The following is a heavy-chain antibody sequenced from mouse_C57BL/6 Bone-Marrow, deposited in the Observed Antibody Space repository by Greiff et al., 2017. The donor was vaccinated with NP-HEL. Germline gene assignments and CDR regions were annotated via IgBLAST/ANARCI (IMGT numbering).Heavy chain of an antibody. CDR3: AYYYGSSYYWYFDV. D-gene: IGHD1-1*01. Sequence: QVQLQQPGAELVRPGTSVKLSCKASGYTFTSYWMHWVKQRPGQGLEWIGVIDPSDSYTNYNQKFKGKATLTVDTSSSTAYMQLSSLTSEDSAVYYCAYYYGSSYYWYFDVWGTGTTVTVSS. J-gene: IGHJ1*03. CDR2: IDPSDSYT. CDR1: GYTFTSYW. V-gene: IGHV1-59*01.